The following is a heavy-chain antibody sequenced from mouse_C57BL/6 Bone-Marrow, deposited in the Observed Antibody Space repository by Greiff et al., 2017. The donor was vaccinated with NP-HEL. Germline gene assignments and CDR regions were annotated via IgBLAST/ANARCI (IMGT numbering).Heavy chain of an antibody. Sequence: EVQLQQSGAELVKPGASVKLSCTASGFNITDYYMHWVKQRTEQGLEWIGRIDTEEGETKHAPKIQGKATITEDTTSKTALQQLRLLTSEDTAVYYCARHYGSYWYFDVWGTGTTVTVSS. CDR3: ARHYGSYWYFDV. V-gene: IGHV14-2*01. CDR1: GFNITDYY. J-gene: IGHJ1*03. D-gene: IGHD1-1*01. CDR2: IDTEEGET.